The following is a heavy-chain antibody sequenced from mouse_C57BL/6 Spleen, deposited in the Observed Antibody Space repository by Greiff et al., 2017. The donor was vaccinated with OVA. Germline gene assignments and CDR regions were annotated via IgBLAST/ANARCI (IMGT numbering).Heavy chain of an antibody. CDR2: IDPSDSYT. Sequence: QVQLQQPGAELVMPGASVKLSCKASGYTFTSYWMHWVKQRPGQGLEWIGEIDPSDSYTNYNQKFKGKSTLTVDKSSSTAYMQLSSRTSEDSAVDYGARGGHYSNNDYWGQGTTLTVSS. J-gene: IGHJ2*01. D-gene: IGHD2-5*01. V-gene: IGHV1-69*01. CDR1: GYTFTSYW. CDR3: ARGGHYSNNDY.